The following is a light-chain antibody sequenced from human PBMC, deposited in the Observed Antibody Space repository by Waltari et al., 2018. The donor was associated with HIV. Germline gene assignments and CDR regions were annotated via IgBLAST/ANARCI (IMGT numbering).Light chain of an antibody. Sequence: EVVMTQSPATLLESPGKTANLSCRASRSVGSSLAWYHQKPGRGPSLLIYGASSRASDFPPTFSGSGAGTDFSLSISSLRSDDLGIYDCQQYNTWPLTFGRGTTVESK. CDR1: RSVGSS. J-gene: IGKJ1*01. CDR3: QQYNTWPLT. V-gene: IGKV3-15*01. CDR2: GAS.